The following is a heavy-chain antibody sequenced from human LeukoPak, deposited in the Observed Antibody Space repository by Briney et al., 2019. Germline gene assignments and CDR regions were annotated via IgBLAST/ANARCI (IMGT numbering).Heavy chain of an antibody. CDR1: GGSISSSSYY. CDR2: IYYGGGT. CDR3: AKVGYYYYMDV. J-gene: IGHJ6*03. V-gene: IGHV4-39*07. Sequence: SETLSLTCTVSGGSISSSSYYWGWIRQPLGKGLEWIGTIYYGGGTYYNPSLKSRVTISVDTSKNQFSLKLSSVIAADTAVYYCAKVGYYYYMDVWGKGTTVTVSS.